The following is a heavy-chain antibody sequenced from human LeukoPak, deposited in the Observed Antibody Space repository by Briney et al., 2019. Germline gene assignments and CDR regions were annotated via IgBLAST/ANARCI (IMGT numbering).Heavy chain of an antibody. D-gene: IGHD5-18*01. CDR3: ARAGYSNYFDY. V-gene: IGHV3-53*01. Sequence: PGRSLRLSCAASGFTVSSNYMSWVRQAPGKGLEWVSVIYSGGSTYYADSVKGRFTISRDNSKNTLYLQMNSLRAEDTAVYYCARAGYSNYFDYWGQGTLVTVSS. CDR2: IYSGGST. CDR1: GFTVSSNY. J-gene: IGHJ4*02.